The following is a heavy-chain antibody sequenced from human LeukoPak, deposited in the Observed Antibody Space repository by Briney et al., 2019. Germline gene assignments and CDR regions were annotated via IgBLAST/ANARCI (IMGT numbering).Heavy chain of an antibody. J-gene: IGHJ3*02. V-gene: IGHV3-23*01. CDR3: ARDNWNDVEGACDI. D-gene: IGHD1-20*01. Sequence: GGSLRLSCAASGFTFSSFATSWVRQAPGKGLEWVSAITGSGGTTYHADSVKGRFTISRDSSKNTLYLQMNSLRADDTAVYYCARDNWNDVEGACDIWGQGTVVTVSS. CDR1: GFTFSSFA. CDR2: ITGSGGTT.